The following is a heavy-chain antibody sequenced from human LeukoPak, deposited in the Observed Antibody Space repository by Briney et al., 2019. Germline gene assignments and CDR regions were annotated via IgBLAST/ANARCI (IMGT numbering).Heavy chain of an antibody. J-gene: IGHJ4*02. CDR1: GSTFSSYA. D-gene: IGHD3-22*01. CDR2: ISGSGGST. CDR3: ARYYDSSGYYYAYCFDY. Sequence: GGSLRLSCAASGSTFSSYAMSWVRQAPGKGLEWVSAISGSGGSTYYADSVKGRFTISRDNSKNTLYLQMNSLRAEDTAVYYCARYYDSSGYYYAYCFDYWGQGTLVTVSS. V-gene: IGHV3-23*01.